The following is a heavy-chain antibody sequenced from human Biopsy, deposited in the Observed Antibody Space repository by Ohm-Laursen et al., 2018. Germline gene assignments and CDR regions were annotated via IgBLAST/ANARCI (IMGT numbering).Heavy chain of an antibody. V-gene: IGHV4-59*08. J-gene: IGHJ3*01. CDR1: GGSISSYY. CDR2: VYYSGST. CDR3: GRREVVISHDALDS. D-gene: IGHD2-21*01. Sequence: SETLSLTCTVSGGSISSYYWTWIRQPPGKGLEWIGDVYYSGSTNRNPSLKSRVTILVDTSKNQFSLKLNSVTAADTAVYYCGRREVVISHDALDSWGQGTMVTVSS.